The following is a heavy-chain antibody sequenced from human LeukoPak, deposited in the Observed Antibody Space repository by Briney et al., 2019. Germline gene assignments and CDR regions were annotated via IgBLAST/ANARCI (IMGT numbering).Heavy chain of an antibody. CDR3: ARDHCDSSGYTSNDAFDI. CDR1: GYTFTSYY. D-gene: IGHD3-22*01. J-gene: IGHJ3*02. Sequence: ASVKVSCKASGYTFTSYYMHWVRQAPGQGLEWMGIINPSGGSTSYAQKFQGRVTMTRDMSTSTVYMELSSLRSEDTAVYYCARDHCDSSGYTSNDAFDIWGQGTMVTVSS. CDR2: INPSGGST. V-gene: IGHV1-46*01.